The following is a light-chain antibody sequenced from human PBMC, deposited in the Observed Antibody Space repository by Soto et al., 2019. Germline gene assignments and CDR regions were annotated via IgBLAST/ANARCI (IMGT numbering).Light chain of an antibody. CDR2: DAS. Sequence: DIQMTQSPSALSASIGDRVTITCRASQNIDTSLAWYQQKPGKAPKSLIFDASNLESGVSSRLRGNGSGTEFTLTIDNLQPDDSGSYYCQHYKAFSPWTFGQGTKVEIK. V-gene: IGKV1-5*01. CDR3: QHYKAFSPWT. CDR1: QNIDTS. J-gene: IGKJ1*01.